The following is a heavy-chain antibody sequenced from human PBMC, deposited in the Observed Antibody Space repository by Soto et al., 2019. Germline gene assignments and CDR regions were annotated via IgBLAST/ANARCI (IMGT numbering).Heavy chain of an antibody. Sequence: SETLSLTCTVSGGSISSGDYYWSWIRQPPGKGLEWIGYIYYSGNNYYNPSLKSRVTMSVDTSKNQFSLRLSSVTAADTAVYYCARAGNYGARAGNFGDFYYYYYGMDVWGQGTTVTVSS. V-gene: IGHV4-30-4*01. CDR3: ARAGNYGARAGNFGDFYYYYYGMDV. D-gene: IGHD4-17*01. J-gene: IGHJ6*02. CDR1: GGSISSGDYY. CDR2: IYYSGNN.